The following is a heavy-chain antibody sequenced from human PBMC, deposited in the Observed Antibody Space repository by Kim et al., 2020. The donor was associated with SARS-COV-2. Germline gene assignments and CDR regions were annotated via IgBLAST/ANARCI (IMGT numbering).Heavy chain of an antibody. CDR1: GGSISSGSYY. Sequence: SETLSLTCTVSGGSISSGSYYWSWIRQPAGKGLEWIGRIYTSGSTNYNPSLKSRVTISVDTSKNQFSLKLSSVTAADTAVYYCARDNGSGSYWRPYYYYGMDVWGQGTTVTVSS. CDR3: ARDNGSGSYWRPYYYYGMDV. J-gene: IGHJ6*02. D-gene: IGHD3-10*01. CDR2: IYTSGST. V-gene: IGHV4-61*02.